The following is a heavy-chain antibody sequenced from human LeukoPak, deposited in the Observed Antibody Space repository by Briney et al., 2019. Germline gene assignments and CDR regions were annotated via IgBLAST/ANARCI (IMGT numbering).Heavy chain of an antibody. CDR2: IIPIFGTA. Sequence: SVKVSCKASGYTFTGYYMHWVRQAPGQGLEWMGGIIPIFGTANYAQKFQGRVTITTDESTSTAYMELSSLRSEDTAVYYCALRFLEWPEYGVGFDYWGQGTLVTVSS. CDR3: ALRFLEWPEYGVGFDY. CDR1: GYTFTGYY. J-gene: IGHJ4*02. D-gene: IGHD3-3*01. V-gene: IGHV1-69*05.